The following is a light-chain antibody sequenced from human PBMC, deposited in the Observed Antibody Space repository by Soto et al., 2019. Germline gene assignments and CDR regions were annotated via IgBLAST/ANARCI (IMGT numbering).Light chain of an antibody. J-gene: IGLJ2*01. CDR1: SGHSNYA. CDR3: QTWGTGIRVV. CDR2: LNSDGSH. V-gene: IGLV4-69*01. Sequence: QPVLTQSPSASASLGASVKLTCTLSSGHSNYAIAWHQQQPEKGPRYLMKLNSDGSHNKGDEIPDRFSGSSSGAERYLTIPSLQSEDGADYNCQTWGTGIRVVFGGGTKLTAL.